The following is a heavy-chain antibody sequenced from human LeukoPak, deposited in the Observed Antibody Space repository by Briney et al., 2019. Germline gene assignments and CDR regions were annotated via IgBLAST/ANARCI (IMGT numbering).Heavy chain of an antibody. J-gene: IGHJ5*02. CDR3: ATAHYYGSGSYKVGRFDP. CDR1: GYTLTELS. CDR2: FDPEDGET. V-gene: IGHV1-24*01. Sequence: ASVKVSCKVSGYTLTELSMHWVRQAPGKGLERMGGFDPEDGETIYAQKFQGRVTMTEDTSTDAAYMELSSRRSEDTAVYYCATAHYYGSGSYKVGRFDPWGQGTLVTVSS. D-gene: IGHD3-10*01.